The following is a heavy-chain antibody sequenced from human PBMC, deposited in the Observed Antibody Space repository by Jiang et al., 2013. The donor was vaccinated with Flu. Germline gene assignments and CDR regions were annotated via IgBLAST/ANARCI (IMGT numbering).Heavy chain of an antibody. CDR2: INAANGDT. CDR3: ARKDYYHSGSYSNFED. D-gene: IGHD3-10*01. Sequence: AEVKKPGASVKVSCKTSGYTFSSYPMHWVRQAPGQRLEWMGWINAANGDTGYSQNFQGRVTFTRDTSATTAYMELSSLRSEDTAVYYCARKDYYHSGSYSNFEDWGQGTLVTVSS. V-gene: IGHV1-3*01. J-gene: IGHJ4*02. CDR1: GYTFSSYP.